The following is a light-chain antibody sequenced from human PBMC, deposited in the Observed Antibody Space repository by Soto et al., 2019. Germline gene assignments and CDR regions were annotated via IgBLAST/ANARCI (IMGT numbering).Light chain of an antibody. CDR3: SSYAGNNNFV. J-gene: IGLJ1*01. Sequence: SALAQPPTTSGPPGQSVTVSCTGSSSDIGDYNYVSWNQQHPGKAPKLIIYEVNKQPSGVPDRFSGSKSGNTASLTVSGLQAEDEADYYCSSYAGNNNFVFGSGTKVTVL. CDR1: SSDIGDYNY. V-gene: IGLV2-8*01. CDR2: EVN.